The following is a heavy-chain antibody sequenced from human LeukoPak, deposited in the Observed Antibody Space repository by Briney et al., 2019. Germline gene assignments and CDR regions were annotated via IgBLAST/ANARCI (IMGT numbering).Heavy chain of an antibody. D-gene: IGHD2-21*02. CDR1: GFTFSSYG. V-gene: IGHV3-30*18. CDR2: ISYDGSNK. J-gene: IGHJ3*02. CDR3: AKGRYCGGDCYGAFDI. Sequence: GGSLRLSCAASGFTFSSYGMHWVRQAPGKGLEWVAVISYDGSNKYYADSVKGRFTISRDNSKNTLYLQMNSLRAEDTAVYYCAKGRYCGGDCYGAFDIWGQGTMVTVSS.